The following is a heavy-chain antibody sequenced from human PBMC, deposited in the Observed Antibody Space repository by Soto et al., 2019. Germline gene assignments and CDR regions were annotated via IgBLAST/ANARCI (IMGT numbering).Heavy chain of an antibody. D-gene: IGHD6-19*01. Sequence: SETLSLTCTVSGGSISSGDYYWSLVRQPPGKGLEWIGEIYHSGSTNYNPSLKSRITISVDKSKNQFSLKLSSVTAADTAVYYCARVSGRYYYGMDVWGQGTTVTVSS. CDR3: ARVSGRYYYGMDV. CDR2: IYHSGST. V-gene: IGHV4-4*02. CDR1: GGSISSGDYY. J-gene: IGHJ6*02.